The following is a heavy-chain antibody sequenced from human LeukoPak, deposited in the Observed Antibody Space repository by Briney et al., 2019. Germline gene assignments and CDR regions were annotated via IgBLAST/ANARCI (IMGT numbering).Heavy chain of an antibody. D-gene: IGHD3-22*01. V-gene: IGHV1-18*04. CDR3: ARVEATMIVETDNWFDP. Sequence: GASVKVSCKASGYTFTGYYMHWVRQAPGQGLEWMGWISAYNGNTNYAQKLQGRVTMTTDTSTSTAYMELRSLRSDDTAVYYCARVEATMIVETDNWFDPWGQGTLVTVSS. CDR2: ISAYNGNT. J-gene: IGHJ5*02. CDR1: GYTFTGYY.